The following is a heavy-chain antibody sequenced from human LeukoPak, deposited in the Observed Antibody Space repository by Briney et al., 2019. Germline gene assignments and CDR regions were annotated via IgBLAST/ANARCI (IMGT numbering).Heavy chain of an antibody. CDR2: ISAYNGNT. CDR3: ARWGYCSSTSCYRGRHFDY. D-gene: IGHD2-2*01. J-gene: IGHJ4*02. CDR1: GYTFTSYG. Sequence: ASVKVSCKASGYTFTSYGISWVRQAPGQGLEWMGWISAYNGNTNYAQKLQGRVTMTTDTSTSTAYMELRSLRSDDTAVYYCARWGYCSSTSCYRGRHFDYWGQGTLVTVSS. V-gene: IGHV1-18*01.